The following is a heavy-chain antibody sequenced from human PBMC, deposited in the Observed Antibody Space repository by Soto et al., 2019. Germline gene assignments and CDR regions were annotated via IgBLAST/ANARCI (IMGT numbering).Heavy chain of an antibody. D-gene: IGHD3-10*01. CDR2: IYHSGST. CDR1: GGSISSSNW. V-gene: IGHV4-4*02. J-gene: IGHJ4*02. CDR3: ARDPYYYGSGSGPYYFDY. Sequence: LSLTCAVSGGSISSSNWWSWVRQPPGKGLEWIGEIYHSGSTNYNPSLKSRVTISVDKSKNQFSLKLSSVTAADTAVYYCARDPYYYGSGSGPYYFDYWGQGTLVTVSS.